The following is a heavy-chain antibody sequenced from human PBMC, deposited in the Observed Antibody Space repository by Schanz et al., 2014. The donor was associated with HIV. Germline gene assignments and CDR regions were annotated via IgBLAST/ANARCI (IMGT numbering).Heavy chain of an antibody. J-gene: IGHJ4*02. CDR3: ARDPEGIAAAGSDY. V-gene: IGHV1-18*01. Sequence: QIQLVQSGAEVKKPGGSVMLSCKASGYTFTNYGISWVRQAPGQGLEWMGWISGYNGNTNYAQKVQGRVTMTRDTSTSTAFMELRSLRSDDTAVYYCARDPEGIAAAGSDYWGQGTLVTVSS. CDR2: ISGYNGNT. CDR1: GYTFTNYG. D-gene: IGHD6-13*01.